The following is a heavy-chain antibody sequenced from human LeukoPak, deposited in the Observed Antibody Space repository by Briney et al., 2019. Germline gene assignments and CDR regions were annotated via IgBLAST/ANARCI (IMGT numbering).Heavy chain of an antibody. CDR3: AGAGIAVAGNAEYFQH. CDR1: GYSFTTYW. J-gene: IGHJ1*01. CDR2: VYPGDSDT. D-gene: IGHD6-19*01. Sequence: GESLKISCKGSGYSFTTYWIGWVRQMPRKGLEWMGIVYPGDSDTTYSPSFQGQVTISAVKSIRTAYLQWSSLKASDTAMYYCAGAGIAVAGNAEYFQHWGQGTLVAVSS. V-gene: IGHV5-51*01.